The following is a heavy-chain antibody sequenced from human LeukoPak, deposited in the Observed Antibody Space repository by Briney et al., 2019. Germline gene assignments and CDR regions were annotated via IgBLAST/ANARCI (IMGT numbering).Heavy chain of an antibody. J-gene: IGHJ4*02. CDR3: AKTRIEWEPGIDY. CDR2: IRYDGSNK. Sequence: GGSLRLSCAASGFTFSSYEMNWVRQAPGKGLEWVAFIRYDGSNKYYADSVKGRFTISRDNSKNTLYLQMNSLRAEDTAVYYCAKTRIEWEPGIDYWGQGTLVTVSS. D-gene: IGHD1-26*01. CDR1: GFTFSSYE. V-gene: IGHV3-30*02.